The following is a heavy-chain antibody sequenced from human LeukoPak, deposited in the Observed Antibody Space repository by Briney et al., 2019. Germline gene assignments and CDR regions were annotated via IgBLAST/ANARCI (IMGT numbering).Heavy chain of an antibody. CDR1: GGSISSGSYY. Sequence: PSETLSLTCTVSGGSISSGSYYWSWIRQPAGKGLEWIGRIYTSGSTNYNPSLKSRVTISVDTSKNQFSLKLSSVTAADTAVYYCARDERRRLRTYSGSFKIVYYFDYWGQGTLVTVSS. V-gene: IGHV4-61*02. CDR3: ARDERRRLRTYSGSFKIVYYFDY. J-gene: IGHJ4*02. D-gene: IGHD1-26*01. CDR2: IYTSGST.